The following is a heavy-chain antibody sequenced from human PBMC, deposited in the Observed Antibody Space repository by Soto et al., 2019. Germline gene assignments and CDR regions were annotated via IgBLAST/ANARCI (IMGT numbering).Heavy chain of an antibody. CDR1: GYPFSDNQ. V-gene: IGHV1-2*02. CDR3: ARKHSLDYIRWGLDP. Sequence: QVQLVQSGSEVKKPGASVKVSCKASGYPFSDNQIHWLRRAPGQGLEWMGRINPKSDDPNYAQKFQGRVTMTRDTSIDTAYLELTGLTSDDTATYYCARKHSLDYIRWGLDPWGQGTLVTVSS. J-gene: IGHJ5*02. CDR2: INPKSDDP. D-gene: IGHD4-4*01.